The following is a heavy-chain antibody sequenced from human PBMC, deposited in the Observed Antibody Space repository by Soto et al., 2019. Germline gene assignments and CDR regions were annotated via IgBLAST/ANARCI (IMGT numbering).Heavy chain of an antibody. Sequence: QVQLQESGPGLVKPSETLSLTCTVSGDSIGSYYYIWIRQPPGKGLEWIGFIYYSGVTDYNPSFKSRVTMSVDTSKNQFSLKLRSVTAADTAVYYCAGDKAGWFDTWGQGTRVTVSS. J-gene: IGHJ5*02. CDR2: IYYSGVT. V-gene: IGHV4-59*12. CDR3: AGDKAGWFDT. CDR1: GDSIGSYY. D-gene: IGHD6-13*01.